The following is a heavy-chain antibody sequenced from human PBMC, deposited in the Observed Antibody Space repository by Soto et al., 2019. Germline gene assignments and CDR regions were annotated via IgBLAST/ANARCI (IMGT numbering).Heavy chain of an antibody. CDR2: ISGNGGRT. CDR1: GFTFSNYD. D-gene: IGHD3-3*01. CDR3: AGGVCYGSSLEGS. J-gene: IGHJ5*02. V-gene: IGHV3-23*01. Sequence: EVQLLESGGGLVQPGGSLRLSCAASGFTFSNYDMSWVRLAAGRGLEWVSAISGNGGRTHYADSVKGRFTISRDNSQNTLVLQMNRLRVEDTAVHYGAGGVCYGSSLEGSWGQGTLVTVSS.